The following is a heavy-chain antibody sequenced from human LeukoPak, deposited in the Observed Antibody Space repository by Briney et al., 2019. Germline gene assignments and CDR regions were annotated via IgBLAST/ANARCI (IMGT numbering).Heavy chain of an antibody. CDR2: INPNSGGT. CDR3: ARVFRDFDCISSLAYFDS. D-gene: IGHD3-9*01. CDR1: GYTFTDYY. V-gene: IGHV1-2*02. J-gene: IGHJ4*02. Sequence: ASVKVSCKASGYTFTDYYLHWVRQAPGQGLEWMGWINPNSGGTNYAQKFQGRVTMTRDTSIHTAYMELSRLRSDDTAVYYCARVFRDFDCISSLAYFDSWGQGTLVTVSS.